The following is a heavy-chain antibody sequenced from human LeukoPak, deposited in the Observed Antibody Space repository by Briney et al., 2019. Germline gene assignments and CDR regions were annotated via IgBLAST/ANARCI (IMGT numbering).Heavy chain of an antibody. CDR3: TGSFGELTFFDY. CDR2: IRSKAYGGTT. D-gene: IGHD3-10*01. CDR1: GFTFSSYW. V-gene: IGHV3-49*04. Sequence: GGSLRLSCAASGFTFSSYWMNWVRQAPGKGLEWVGFIRSKAYGGTTENAASVKGRFTISRDDSKSIAHLQMNSLKTEDTAVYYCTGSFGELTFFDYWGLGTLVTVSS. J-gene: IGHJ4*02.